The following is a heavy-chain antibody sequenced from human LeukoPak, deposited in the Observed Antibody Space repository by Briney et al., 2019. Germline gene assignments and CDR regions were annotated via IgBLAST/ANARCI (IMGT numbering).Heavy chain of an antibody. CDR1: GYTFTGYY. D-gene: IGHD2-15*01. V-gene: IGHV1-2*02. CDR3: ARRFYCSGGSCYSWEEQDAFDI. Sequence: GASVKVSCKASGYTFTGYYMHWVRQAPGQGLEWMGWINPNSGGTNYAQKFQGRVTMTRDTSISTAYMELSRLRSDDTAVYYCARRFYCSGGSCYSWEEQDAFDIWGQGTMVTVSS. J-gene: IGHJ3*02. CDR2: INPNSGGT.